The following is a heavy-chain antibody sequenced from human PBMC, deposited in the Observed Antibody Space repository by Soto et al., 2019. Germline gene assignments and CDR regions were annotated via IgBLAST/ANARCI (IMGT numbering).Heavy chain of an antibody. CDR1: GFTFSSYS. CDR3: ARDAPRCSGGSCFDL. CDR2: INSGSTTI. J-gene: IGHJ5*02. Sequence: EVQLVESGGGLVQPGGSLRLSCAASGFTFSSYSMNWVRQAPGKGLEWVSYINSGSTTIYYADSVTGRFTISRDNAKNSLYLQMNSLRDEDTSVYYCARDAPRCSGGSCFDLWGQGTLVTVSS. V-gene: IGHV3-48*02. D-gene: IGHD2-15*01.